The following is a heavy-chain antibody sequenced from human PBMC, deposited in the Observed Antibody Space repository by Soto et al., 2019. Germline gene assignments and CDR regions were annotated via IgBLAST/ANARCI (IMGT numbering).Heavy chain of an antibody. J-gene: IGHJ3*02. Sequence: SVKVSCKASGGTFSSYAISWVRQAPGQGLEWMGGIIPIFGTANYAQKFQGRVTITADESTSTAYMELSSLRSEDTAVYYCARDRRNTYYYDSSGSRSYAFDIWGQGTMVTVSS. V-gene: IGHV1-69*13. CDR1: GGTFSSYA. CDR3: ARDRRNTYYYDSSGSRSYAFDI. D-gene: IGHD3-22*01. CDR2: IIPIFGTA.